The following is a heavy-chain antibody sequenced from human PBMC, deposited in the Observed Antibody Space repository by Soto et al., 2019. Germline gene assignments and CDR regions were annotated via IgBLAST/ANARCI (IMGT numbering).Heavy chain of an antibody. D-gene: IGHD3-10*01. J-gene: IGHJ4*02. Sequence: GGSLRLSCATSGFSFSNYAMSWVRQAPGEGLEWVSLISGSASATHYADSVKGRFTISRDNSKRTVYLQLNSLRAEDTAVYYCAKVGVRGAYSDYWGQGTLVTVSS. V-gene: IGHV3-23*01. CDR3: AKVGVRGAYSDY. CDR1: GFSFSNYA. CDR2: ISGSASAT.